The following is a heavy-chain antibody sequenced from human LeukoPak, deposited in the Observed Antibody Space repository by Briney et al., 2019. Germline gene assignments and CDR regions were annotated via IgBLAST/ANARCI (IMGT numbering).Heavy chain of an antibody. V-gene: IGHV5-51*01. CDR1: GYSFTTYS. CDR2: IYPGDSDT. J-gene: IGHJ4*02. CDR3: ARSYYDDSSGYCDY. D-gene: IGHD3-22*01. Sequence: GESLKTACEGSGYSFTTYSIGWVRQMPGKGLGWMGIIYPGDSDTRYSPSFQGEVTISADKSISTAYLQWSTLKASDTAMYYCARSYYDDSSGYCDYWGQGTLVTVSS.